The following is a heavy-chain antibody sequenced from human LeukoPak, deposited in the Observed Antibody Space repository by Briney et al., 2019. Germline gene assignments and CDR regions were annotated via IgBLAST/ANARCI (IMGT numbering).Heavy chain of an antibody. V-gene: IGHV3-33*01. CDR2: IGSDDSNK. CDR3: ARGPAANSGNYYAGDY. CDR1: GFTFSTYG. J-gene: IGHJ4*02. D-gene: IGHD1-26*01. Sequence: GGSLRLSCVASGFTFSTYGMHWVRQAPGKGLEWVAKIGSDDSNKHYADSVKGRFTISRDNAKNTLYLQMNSLKSEDSAAYYCARGPAANSGNYYAGDYWGQGTLVTVSS.